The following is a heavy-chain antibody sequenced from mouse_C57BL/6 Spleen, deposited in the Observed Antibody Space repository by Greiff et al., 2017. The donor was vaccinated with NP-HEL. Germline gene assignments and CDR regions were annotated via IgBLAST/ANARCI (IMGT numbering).Heavy chain of an antibody. J-gene: IGHJ4*01. CDR2: IRSKSNNYAT. V-gene: IGHV10-1*01. D-gene: IGHD4-1*01. CDR1: GFSFNTYA. CDR3: VRPNWEGAMDY. Sequence: EVHLVESGGGLVQPKGSLKLSCAASGFSFNTYAMNWVRQAPGKGLEWVARIRSKSNNYATYYADSVKDRFTISRDDSESMLYLQMNNLKTEDTAMYYCVRPNWEGAMDYWGQGTSVTVSS.